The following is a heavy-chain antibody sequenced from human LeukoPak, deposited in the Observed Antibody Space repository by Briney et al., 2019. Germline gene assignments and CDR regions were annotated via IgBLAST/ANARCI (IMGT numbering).Heavy chain of an antibody. CDR1: GFTFSSYA. Sequence: GGSLRLSCAASGFTFSSYAMSWVRQAPGKGLEWVANIKQDGSEEYYVDSVKGRFTISRDNAKNSLYLQMNSLRVEDTAVYHCARGSMGIRIWGQGTMVTVSS. V-gene: IGHV3-7*01. D-gene: IGHD7-27*01. CDR2: IKQDGSEE. CDR3: ARGSMGIRI. J-gene: IGHJ3*02.